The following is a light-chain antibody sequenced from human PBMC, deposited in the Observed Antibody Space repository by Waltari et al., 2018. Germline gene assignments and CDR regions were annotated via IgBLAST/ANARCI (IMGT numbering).Light chain of an antibody. V-gene: IGLV2-14*01. Sequence: QSALTQPASVSGSPGQSITISCTGTSSDVGGYNYVSWYQQHPGKAPKLMIYEVSNRPPVVSNRFSGSKSGNTASLTISGLQAEDEADYYCSSYTSSSTVVFGGGTKLTVL. J-gene: IGLJ2*01. CDR1: SSDVGGYNY. CDR2: EVS. CDR3: SSYTSSSTVV.